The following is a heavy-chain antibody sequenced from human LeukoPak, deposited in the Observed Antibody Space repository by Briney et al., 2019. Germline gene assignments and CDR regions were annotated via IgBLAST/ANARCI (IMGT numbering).Heavy chain of an antibody. CDR3: ARDRDRMVQGVTALFDY. Sequence: ASVKVSCKTSGYTFTTYGISWVRQAPGQGLEWMGWISGTNGNTKYAQKVQGRVTMTTDTSTTTAYMEVRSLRSDDTAVYYCARDRDRMVQGVTALFDYWGQGTLVTVSS. V-gene: IGHV1-18*04. CDR2: ISGTNGNT. CDR1: GYTFTTYG. J-gene: IGHJ4*02. D-gene: IGHD3-10*01.